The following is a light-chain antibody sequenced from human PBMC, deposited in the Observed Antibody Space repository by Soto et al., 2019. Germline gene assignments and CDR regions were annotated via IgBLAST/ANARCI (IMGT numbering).Light chain of an antibody. CDR3: QQSYSTPRGYT. J-gene: IGKJ2*01. Sequence: DIQMTQSPSSLSASVGDRVTITCRASQSISSYLNWYQQKPGKAPKLLIYAASSLQSGVPSRFSGSGSGTDFTLTISSLQAEDFAPYYCQQSYSTPRGYTFGQGTKLEIK. CDR1: QSISSY. V-gene: IGKV1-39*01. CDR2: AAS.